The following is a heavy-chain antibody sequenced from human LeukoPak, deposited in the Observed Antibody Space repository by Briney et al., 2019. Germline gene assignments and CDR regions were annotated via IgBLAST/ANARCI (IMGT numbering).Heavy chain of an antibody. D-gene: IGHD3-9*01. CDR2: INPDGSST. CDR3: TKDFDAATGY. Sequence: PGGSLRLSCGASGFTFGTYWMHWVRQAPGKGLVWVSRINPDGSSTGYADSVRGRFTISRDNAKNTLYLQMNSLRAEDTVVYYCTKDFDAATGYWGQGTLVTVSS. J-gene: IGHJ4*02. V-gene: IGHV3-74*01. CDR1: GFTFGTYW.